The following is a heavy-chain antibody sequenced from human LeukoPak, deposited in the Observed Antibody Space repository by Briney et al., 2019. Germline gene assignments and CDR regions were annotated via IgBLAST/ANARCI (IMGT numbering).Heavy chain of an antibody. D-gene: IGHD1-1*01. CDR2: ISYHGTSK. CDR3: ARAGPNDHRFDY. V-gene: IGHV3-30*19. Sequence: GTSLRLSCAASGFTFTSYGMHWVRQAPGKGLEWVAVISYHGTSKYYADSVKGRFTISRDISRNTLYLQMDSLRAEDTAVYYCARAGPNDHRFDYWGQGTLVTVSS. CDR1: GFTFTSYG. J-gene: IGHJ4*02.